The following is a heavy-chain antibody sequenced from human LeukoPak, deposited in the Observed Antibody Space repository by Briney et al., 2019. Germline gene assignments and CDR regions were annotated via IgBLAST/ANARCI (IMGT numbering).Heavy chain of an antibody. Sequence: SETLSLTCAVYGGSFSGYYWSWIRQPPGKGLEWIGEINHSGSTNYHPSLKSRVTISVDTSKNQFSLKLSSVTAADTAVYYCASNRNWFDPWGQGTLVTVSS. V-gene: IGHV4-34*01. CDR3: ASNRNWFDP. J-gene: IGHJ5*02. CDR1: GGSFSGYY. CDR2: INHSGST. D-gene: IGHD2/OR15-2a*01.